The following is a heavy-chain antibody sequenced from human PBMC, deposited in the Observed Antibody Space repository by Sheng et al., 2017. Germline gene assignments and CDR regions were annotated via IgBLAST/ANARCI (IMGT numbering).Heavy chain of an antibody. CDR2: IYYSGST. CDR1: GGSISSYY. V-gene: IGHV4-59*01. CDR3: ARVVTVTTWNWFDP. Sequence: QVQLQESGPGLVKPSETLSLTCTVSGGSISSYYWSWIRQPPGKGLEWIGYIYYSGSTNYNPSLKSRVTISVDTSKNQFSLKLSSVTAADTAVYYCARVVTVTTWNWFDPWGQGTLVTVSS. J-gene: IGHJ5*02. D-gene: IGHD4-17*01.